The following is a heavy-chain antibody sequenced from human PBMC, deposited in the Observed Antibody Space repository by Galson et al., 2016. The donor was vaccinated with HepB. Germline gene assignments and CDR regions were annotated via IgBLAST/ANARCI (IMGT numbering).Heavy chain of an antibody. V-gene: IGHV3-21*06. D-gene: IGHD4-17*01. J-gene: IGHJ4*02. Sequence: SLRLSCAASGFTFSRDNMNWVRQAPGKGLEWVSSISSRSTHIYYSDSVKGRFSISRDNAKNTLYLQMNSLRAEDTAIYFCARDQFEGTMTRVQYYLDYWGQGTLVTVSS. CDR3: ARDQFEGTMTRVQYYLDY. CDR1: GFTFSRDN. CDR2: ISSRSTHI.